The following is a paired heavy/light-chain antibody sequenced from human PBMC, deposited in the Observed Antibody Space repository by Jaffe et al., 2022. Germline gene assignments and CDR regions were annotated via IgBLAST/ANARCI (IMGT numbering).Heavy chain of an antibody. CDR3: ARDSTAMSVVPAAMDYYYYYYMDV. Sequence: QVQLVQSGAEVKKPGSSVKVSCKASGGTFSSYAISWVRQAPGQGLEWMGGIIPIFGTANYAQKFQGRVTITTDESTSTAYMELSSLRSEDTAVYYCARDSTAMSVVPAAMDYYYYYYMDVWGKGTTVTVSS. CDR1: GGTFSSYA. V-gene: IGHV1-69*05. D-gene: IGHD2-2*01. J-gene: IGHJ6*03. CDR2: IIPIFGTA.
Light chain of an antibody. CDR3: QAWDSSTGRV. J-gene: IGLJ1*01. CDR1: KLGDKY. Sequence: SYELTQPPSVSVSPGQTASITCSGDKLGDKYACWYQQKPGQSPVLVIYQDSKRPSGIPERFSGSNSGNTATLTISGTQAMDEADYYCQAWDSSTGRVFGTGTKVTVL. V-gene: IGLV3-1*01. CDR2: QDS.